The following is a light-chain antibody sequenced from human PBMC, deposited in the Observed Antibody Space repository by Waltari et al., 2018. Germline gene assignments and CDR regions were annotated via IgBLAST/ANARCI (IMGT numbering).Light chain of an antibody. CDR1: SSDVGSYNI. CDR2: EVT. J-gene: IGLJ3*02. V-gene: IGLV2-23*02. Sequence: QSALTQAASVSGSPGQSITIPCTGTSSDVGSYNIVSWYQQHPGKAPKPIISEVTKRPSGVSDRFSGSKSGNTASLTISGLQAEDEADYFCSSYGSINTWLFGGGTKLTVL. CDR3: SSYGSINTWL.